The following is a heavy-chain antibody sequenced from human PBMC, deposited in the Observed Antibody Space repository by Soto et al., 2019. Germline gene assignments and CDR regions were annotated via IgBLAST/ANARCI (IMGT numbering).Heavy chain of an antibody. CDR1: GFTFSSYG. V-gene: IGHV3-33*01. Sequence: GGSLRLSCAASGFTFSSYGMHWVRQAPGKGLEWVAVIWYDGSNKYYADSVKGRFTISRDNSKNTLYLQMNSLRAEDTAVYYCARDLSSGSYSDYWGQGTLVTVSS. J-gene: IGHJ4*02. D-gene: IGHD1-26*01. CDR2: IWYDGSNK. CDR3: ARDLSSGSYSDY.